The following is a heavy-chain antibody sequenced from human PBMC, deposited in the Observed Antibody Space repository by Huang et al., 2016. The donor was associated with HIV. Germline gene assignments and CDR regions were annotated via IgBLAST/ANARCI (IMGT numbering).Heavy chain of an antibody. J-gene: IGHJ4*02. CDR1: GFTFSSYG. Sequence: QEQLVESGGGVVQPGRSLRLSCAASGFTFSSYGMHWVRPAPGKVLEWVAFISYDGHNEFDRDAVRGRFTIARDNSKNTLSLQMNSLRAEDTAVYFCAKGYYENWGQGTLVTVSS. CDR3: AKGYYEN. V-gene: IGHV3-30*18. CDR2: ISYDGHNE.